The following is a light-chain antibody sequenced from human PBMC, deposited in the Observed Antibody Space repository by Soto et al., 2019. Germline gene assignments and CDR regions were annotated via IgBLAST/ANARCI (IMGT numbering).Light chain of an antibody. J-gene: IGLJ1*01. CDR2: EVS. Sequence: QSALTQPPSASGSPGQSVTISCTGTSSDVGGYKFVSWYQQHPGKAPKLIIYEVSQRPSGVPDRFSASKSVDTASLTVSGLRAEDEADYYCSSYAGSNMGVFGSGTKLTVL. V-gene: IGLV2-8*01. CDR1: SSDVGGYKF. CDR3: SSYAGSNMGV.